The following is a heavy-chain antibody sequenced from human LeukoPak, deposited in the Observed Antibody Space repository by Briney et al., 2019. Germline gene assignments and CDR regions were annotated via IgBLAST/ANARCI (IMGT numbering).Heavy chain of an antibody. D-gene: IGHD6-19*01. J-gene: IGHJ6*02. V-gene: IGHV3-66*04. CDR1: GFTVSSNY. CDR3: ARPPGLAGHYSYYGGVDV. CDR2: IYSGGNT. Sequence: PGGSLRLSCAASGFTVSSNYMNWVRQAPGKGLERVSVIYSGGNTYYADSVKGRFTISRDNSKNTVYLQMNRLRAEDTAMYYCARPPGLAGHYSYYGGVDVWGQGTTVTVSS.